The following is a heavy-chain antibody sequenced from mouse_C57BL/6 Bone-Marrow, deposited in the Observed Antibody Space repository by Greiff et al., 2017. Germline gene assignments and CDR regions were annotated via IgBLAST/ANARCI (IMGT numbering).Heavy chain of an antibody. CDR3: ARETRAVEAWFAD. CDR2: IDPSDSYT. Sequence: QVQLQQPGAELVMPGASVKLSCKASGYTFTSYWMHWVKQRPGQGLEWIGEIDPSDSYTNYNQKFKGKATLTVDKSSSTAYMQLSSLTSEDSAVYYCARETRAVEAWFADWGQGTMVTVSA. J-gene: IGHJ3*01. V-gene: IGHV1-69*01. CDR1: GYTFTSYW. D-gene: IGHD1-1*01.